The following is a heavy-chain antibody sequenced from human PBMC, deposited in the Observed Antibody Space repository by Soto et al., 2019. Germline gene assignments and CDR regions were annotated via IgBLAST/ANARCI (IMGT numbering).Heavy chain of an antibody. CDR2: IGTSGSYI. D-gene: IGHD1-26*01. CDR3: ARGSAFIGLDY. V-gene: IGHV3-21*01. J-gene: IGHJ4*02. Sequence: PGGSLRLSCAVSVLLFSRYSMNWVRQAPGKGLEWVSSIGTSGSYIYDTDSVKGRFTISRDNTKDSLYLQMNSLRAEDTAIYYCARGSAFIGLDYWGQGTPVTVSS. CDR1: VLLFSRYS.